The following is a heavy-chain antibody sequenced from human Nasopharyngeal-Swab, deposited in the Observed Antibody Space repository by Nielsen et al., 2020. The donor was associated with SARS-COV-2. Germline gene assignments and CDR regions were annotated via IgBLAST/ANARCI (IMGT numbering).Heavy chain of an antibody. CDR1: GGSISSSSYY. D-gene: IGHD3-3*01. Sequence: SETLSLTCTVSGGSISSSSYYWSWIRQPPGKGLEWIGYIYYSGSTNYNPSLKSRVTISVDTSKNQFSLKLSSVTAADTAVYYCARSGDDFWSGYFDYWGQGTLVTVS. CDR3: ARSGDDFWSGYFDY. J-gene: IGHJ4*02. V-gene: IGHV4-61*01. CDR2: IYYSGST.